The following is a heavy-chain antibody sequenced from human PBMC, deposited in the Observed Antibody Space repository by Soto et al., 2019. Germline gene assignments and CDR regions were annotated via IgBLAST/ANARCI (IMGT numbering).Heavy chain of an antibody. V-gene: IGHV1-58*01. D-gene: IGHD3-16*02. Sequence: ASVKVSCKASGFTFTSSAVQWVRQARGQRLEWIGWIVVGSGNTNYAKKFQERVTITRDMSTSTAYMELSSLRSEDTAVYYCARSSYDYIWGSYRYGGPYTPFDYWGQGTLVTVSS. CDR1: GFTFTSSA. CDR3: ARSSYDYIWGSYRYGGPYTPFDY. J-gene: IGHJ4*02. CDR2: IVVGSGNT.